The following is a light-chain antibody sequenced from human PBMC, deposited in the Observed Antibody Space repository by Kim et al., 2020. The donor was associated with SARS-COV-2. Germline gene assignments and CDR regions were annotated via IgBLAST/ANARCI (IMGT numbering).Light chain of an antibody. J-gene: IGLJ3*02. CDR2: KDS. Sequence: SYELTQPPSVSVSPGQTARITCSGDALPKQYAYWYQQKPGQAPVRVIYKDSERPSGIPERFSGSSSGTTVTLTISGVQAEDEADYYCQSADSSGTWVFGGGTQRTV. CDR1: ALPKQY. V-gene: IGLV3-25*03. CDR3: QSADSSGTWV.